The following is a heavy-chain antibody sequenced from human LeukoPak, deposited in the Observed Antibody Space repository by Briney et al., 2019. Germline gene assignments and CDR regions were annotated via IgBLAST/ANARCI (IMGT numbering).Heavy chain of an antibody. V-gene: IGHV3-23*01. D-gene: IGHD5-12*01. J-gene: IGHJ5*02. CDR3: AKAYIVATIGGSWNWFDP. Sequence: PGGSLRLSCAASGFTFSSYAMSWVRQAPGKGLEWVSAISGSGGSTYYADSVKGRFTISRDNSKNTLYLQMNSLRAEDTAVYYCAKAYIVATIGGSWNWFDPWGQGTLVTVSS. CDR1: GFTFSSYA. CDR2: ISGSGGST.